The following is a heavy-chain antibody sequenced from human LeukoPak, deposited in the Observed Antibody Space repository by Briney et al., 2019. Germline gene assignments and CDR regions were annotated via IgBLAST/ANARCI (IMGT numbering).Heavy chain of an antibody. CDR1: GYTFTGYY. V-gene: IGHV1-2*02. D-gene: IGHD4-17*01. Sequence: GASVKVSCKASGYTFTGYYIHWVRQAPGQGLEWMAWINPNSGGTNYAQKFQGRVTVTRDTSISTAYMELSRLRSDDTAVYYCARGETTVTYFDYWGQGTLVTVSS. J-gene: IGHJ4*02. CDR3: ARGETTVTYFDY. CDR2: INPNSGGT.